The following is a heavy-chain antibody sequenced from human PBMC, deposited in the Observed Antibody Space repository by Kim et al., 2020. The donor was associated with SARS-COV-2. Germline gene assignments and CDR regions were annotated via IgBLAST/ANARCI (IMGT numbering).Heavy chain of an antibody. CDR1: GFTFSSYE. CDR2: ISSSGSTI. V-gene: IGHV3-48*03. CDR3: ARGDGYYYYGMDV. J-gene: IGHJ6*02. Sequence: GGSLRLSCAASGFTFSSYEMNWVRQAPGKGLEWVSYISSSGSTIYYADSVKGRFTISRDNAKNSLYLQMNSLRAEDTAVYYCARGDGYYYYGMDVWGQGTTVTVSS.